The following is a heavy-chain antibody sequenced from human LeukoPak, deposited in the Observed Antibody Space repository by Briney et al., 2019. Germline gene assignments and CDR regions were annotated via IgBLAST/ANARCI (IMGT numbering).Heavy chain of an antibody. CDR3: ARDRGYYGSGSYSWFDP. D-gene: IGHD3-10*01. CDR2: IYYSGST. V-gene: IGHV4-59*01. J-gene: IGHJ5*02. CDR1: GGSISSYY. Sequence: SETLSLTCTVSGGSISSYYWSWIRQPPGKGLEWIGYIYYSGSTNYNPSLKSRVTISVDTSKNQFSLKLSSVTAADTAVYYCARDRGYYGSGSYSWFDPWGQGTLVTVSS.